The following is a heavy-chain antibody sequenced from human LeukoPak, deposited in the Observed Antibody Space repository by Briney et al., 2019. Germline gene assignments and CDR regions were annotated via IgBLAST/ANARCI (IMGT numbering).Heavy chain of an antibody. CDR1: GFTFSSYA. CDR3: AREKWAPLGGNDY. J-gene: IGHJ4*02. D-gene: IGHD1-26*01. CDR2: IKQDGSEK. V-gene: IGHV3-7*01. Sequence: GGSLRLSCAASGFTFSSYAMSWVRQAPGKGLEWVANIKQDGSEKYYVDSVKGRFTISRDNAKNSLYLQMNSLRAEDTAVYYCAREKWAPLGGNDYWGQGTLVTVSS.